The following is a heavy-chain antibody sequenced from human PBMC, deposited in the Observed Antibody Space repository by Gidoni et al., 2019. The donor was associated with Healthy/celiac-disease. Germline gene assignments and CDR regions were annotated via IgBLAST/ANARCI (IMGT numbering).Heavy chain of an antibody. CDR1: GFTSSSYA. CDR2: ISYDGSNK. CDR3: ARDLVRRALYGMDV. D-gene: IGHD6-13*01. V-gene: IGHV3-30-3*01. J-gene: IGHJ6*02. Sequence: QVQLVESGGGLVHPGVPLRLSCAASGFTSSSYAMHWVRQAPGKGLEWVAVISYDGSNKYYADSVKGRFTISRDNSKNTLYLQMNSLRAEDTAVYYCARDLVRRALYGMDVWGQGTTVTVSS.